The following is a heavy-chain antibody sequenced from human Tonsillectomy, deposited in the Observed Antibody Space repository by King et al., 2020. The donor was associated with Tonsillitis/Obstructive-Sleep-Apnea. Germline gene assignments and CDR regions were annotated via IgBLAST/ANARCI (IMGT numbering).Heavy chain of an antibody. V-gene: IGHV1-18*01. J-gene: IGHJ3*02. Sequence: VQLVESGAEVKKTGASVKVSCKASGYTFTSYGISWVRQAPGQGLEWMGWISAYNGNTNYAQKLQGRVTMTTDTSTSTAYMELRSLRSDDTAVYYCARGLKGYCSSTSCQNDAFDIWGQGTMVTVSS. CDR1: GYTFTSYG. CDR2: ISAYNGNT. CDR3: ARGLKGYCSSTSCQNDAFDI. D-gene: IGHD2-2*01.